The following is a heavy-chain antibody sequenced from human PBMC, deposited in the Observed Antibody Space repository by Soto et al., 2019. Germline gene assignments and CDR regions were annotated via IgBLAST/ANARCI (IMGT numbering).Heavy chain of an antibody. Sequence: SENVSLPCSVSGGSLHTHWWSCIRQPPRKGLEWIGYIYYSGSTNYNPSLKSRVTISVDTSKNQFSLKLTSVTAADTAVYYCARSRGSTRSFDYWGQGTLVTVSS. D-gene: IGHD2-15*01. V-gene: IGHV4-59*11. J-gene: IGHJ4*02. CDR1: GGSLHTHW. CDR2: IYYSGST. CDR3: ARSRGSTRSFDY.